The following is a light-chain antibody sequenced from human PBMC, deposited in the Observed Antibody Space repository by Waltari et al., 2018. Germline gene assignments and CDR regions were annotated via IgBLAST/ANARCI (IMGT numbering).Light chain of an antibody. J-gene: IGKJ4*01. CDR3: QQRANWPPLT. CDR2: EAS. CDR1: QSVYHF. Sequence: EVVLTQSPATLSLSPGERATRPCRASQSVYHFLAWYQQKPGQAPRLLIYEASQRATGIPARFSGSGSGTDFTLTISNLEPEDVAVYYCQQRANWPPLTFGGGTKVEIK. V-gene: IGKV3-11*01.